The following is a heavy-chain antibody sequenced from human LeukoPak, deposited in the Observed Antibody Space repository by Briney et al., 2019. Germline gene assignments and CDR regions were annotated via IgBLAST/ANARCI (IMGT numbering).Heavy chain of an antibody. J-gene: IGHJ5*02. CDR1: GGSISSSSYY. CDR3: ARAGTGWFDP. CDR2: IYYSGST. Sequence: SETLSLTCTVSGGSISSSSYYWGWIRQPPGKGLEWIGSIYYSGSTYSNPSLRSRVTISVDTSKNQFSLKLSSVTAADTAVYYCARAGTGWFDPWGQGTLVTVSS. V-gene: IGHV4-39*07. D-gene: IGHD6-13*01.